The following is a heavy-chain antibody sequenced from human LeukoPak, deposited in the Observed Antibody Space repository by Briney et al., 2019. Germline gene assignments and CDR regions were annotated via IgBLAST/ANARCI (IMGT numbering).Heavy chain of an antibody. Sequence: GGSLRLSCAASGFTFSNYAMHWVRQAPGKGLEWVAVISYDGSHKYYADSVKGRFTISRDNSKNTLYLQNSLRAEDTAVYYCAREGPPYSSSPGGAFDIWGQGTMVTVSS. CDR3: AREGPPYSSSPGGAFDI. CDR1: GFTFSNYA. D-gene: IGHD6-13*01. J-gene: IGHJ3*02. CDR2: ISYDGSHK. V-gene: IGHV3-30*04.